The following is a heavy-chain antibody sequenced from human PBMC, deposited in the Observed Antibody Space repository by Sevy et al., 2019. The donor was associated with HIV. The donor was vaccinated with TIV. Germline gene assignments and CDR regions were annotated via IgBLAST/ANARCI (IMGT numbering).Heavy chain of an antibody. CDR2: IIPIFGTA. CDR1: GGTFSSYA. D-gene: IGHD3-22*01. J-gene: IGHJ4*02. V-gene: IGHV1-69*13. CDR3: ARDRYPTYYSYSSGSPSFDY. Sequence: ATVKVSCKASGGTFSSYAISWVRQAPGQGLEWMGGIIPIFGTANYAQKFQGRVTITADESTSTAYMELSSLRSEDTAVYYCARDRYPTYYSYSSGSPSFDYWGQGTLVTVSS.